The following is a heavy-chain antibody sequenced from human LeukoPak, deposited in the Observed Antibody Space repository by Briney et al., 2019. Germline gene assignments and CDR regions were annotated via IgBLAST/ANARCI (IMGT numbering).Heavy chain of an antibody. CDR2: IYYSGST. Sequence: SETLSLTCTVSGGSISSGGYYWSWIRQHPGKGLEWIGYIYYSGSTYYNPSLKSRVTISVDTSKNQFSLKLSSVTAADTAVYYCARTYYDFWYFDLWGRGTLVTVSS. CDR3: ARTYYDFWYFDL. V-gene: IGHV4-31*03. CDR1: GGSISSGGYY. D-gene: IGHD3-3*01. J-gene: IGHJ2*01.